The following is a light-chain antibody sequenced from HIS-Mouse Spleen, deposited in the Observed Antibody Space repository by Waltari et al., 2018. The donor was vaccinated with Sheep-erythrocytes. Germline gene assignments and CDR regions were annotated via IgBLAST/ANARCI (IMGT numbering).Light chain of an antibody. Sequence: QSALTQPAYVSGSPGQSLTISCPGTSSDVGRYNLVSWYPQHPGKAPKLMIYEGSKRPSGVSNRFSGSKSGNTASLTISGLQAEDEADYYCCSYAGSSTPWVFGGGTKLTVL. CDR2: EGS. CDR1: SSDVGRYNL. CDR3: CSYAGSSTPWV. J-gene: IGLJ3*02. V-gene: IGLV2-23*01.